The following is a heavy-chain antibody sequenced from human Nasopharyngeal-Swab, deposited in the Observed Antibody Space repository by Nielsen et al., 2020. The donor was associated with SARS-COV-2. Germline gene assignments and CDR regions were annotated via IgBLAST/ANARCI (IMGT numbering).Heavy chain of an antibody. CDR1: GYTFTSYG. Sequence: ASVKVSCKASGYTFTSYGISWVRQAPGQGLEWMGWISAYNGNTNYAQKLQGRVTMTTDTSTSTAYMELRSLRSDDTAVYYCARVLYDYIWGSYRSCDYWGQGTPVTVSS. D-gene: IGHD3-16*02. CDR2: ISAYNGNT. V-gene: IGHV1-18*01. J-gene: IGHJ4*02. CDR3: ARVLYDYIWGSYRSCDY.